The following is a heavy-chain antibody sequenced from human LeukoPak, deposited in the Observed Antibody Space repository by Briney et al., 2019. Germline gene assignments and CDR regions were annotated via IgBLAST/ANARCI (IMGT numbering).Heavy chain of an antibody. J-gene: IGHJ4*02. CDR2: ISTSTTTI. CDR3: ARDVDPRVPFDY. CDR1: GFTFSSYS. Sequence: PGGSLRLSCEASGFTFSSYSMNWVRQAPGKGLEWISYISTSTTTIYYANSVKGRFTISRDNAKNSLYLQMNSLRVEDTAFYYCARDVDPRVPFDYWGQGTLVTVSS. V-gene: IGHV3-48*04.